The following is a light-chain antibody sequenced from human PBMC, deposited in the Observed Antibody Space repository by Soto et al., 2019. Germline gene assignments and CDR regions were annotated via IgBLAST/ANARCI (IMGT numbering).Light chain of an antibody. CDR3: SSYTSSSTPYV. V-gene: IGLV2-14*01. Sequence: QSALTQPASVSGSPGQSITISCTGTSSDVGGYNYVSWYQQHPGKAPKLMIYDVSNRPSGGSNRFSGSKSGNTASLTISGLQAEDEADYYCSSYTSSSTPYVFGTGTKLTVL. CDR2: DVS. CDR1: SSDVGGYNY. J-gene: IGLJ1*01.